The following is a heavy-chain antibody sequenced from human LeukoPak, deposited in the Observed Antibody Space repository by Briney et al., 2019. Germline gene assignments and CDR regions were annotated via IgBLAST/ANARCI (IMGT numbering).Heavy chain of an antibody. D-gene: IGHD3-9*01. CDR3: AREVSPPYHDILTGYSNYYYYYMDV. CDR2: INHSGST. Sequence: SETLSFTGTGSGYSISSVYCWGWVRQPRGKGLEWIGEINHSGSTNYNPSLKSRVTISVDTSKNQFSLKLSSVTAADTAVYYCAREVSPPYHDILTGYSNYYYYYMDVWGKGTTVTISS. J-gene: IGHJ6*03. V-gene: IGHV4-38-2*02. CDR1: GYSISSVYC.